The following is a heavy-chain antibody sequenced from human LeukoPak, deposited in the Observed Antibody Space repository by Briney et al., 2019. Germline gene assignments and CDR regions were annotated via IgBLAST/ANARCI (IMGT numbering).Heavy chain of an antibody. J-gene: IGHJ4*02. D-gene: IGHD3-10*01. CDR2: ITGSGGTT. CDR3: AKEMVRGVILD. CDR1: GFSLSSYA. V-gene: IGHV3-23*01. Sequence: GGSLRLSCEVSGFSLSSYAMGWVRQAPGKGLEWVSLITGSGGTTYYADSVKGRFTISRDNSKDTLYLQMNSLRAEDTAVYYCAKEMVRGVILDWGQGTLVTVSS.